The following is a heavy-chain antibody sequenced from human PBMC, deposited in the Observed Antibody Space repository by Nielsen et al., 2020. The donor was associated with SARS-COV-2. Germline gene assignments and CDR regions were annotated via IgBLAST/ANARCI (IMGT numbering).Heavy chain of an antibody. CDR1: GFTFISHG. Sequence: GGSLRLSFAASGFTFISHGMHWVRQAPGKGLEWVAVIWYDGSNKYYADSVKGRFTISRDNSKNTLYLQMNSLRAEDTAVYYCAREGGLSSGWYFDAFDIWGQGTMVTVSS. D-gene: IGHD6-19*01. J-gene: IGHJ3*02. CDR2: IWYDGSNK. CDR3: AREGGLSSGWYFDAFDI. V-gene: IGHV3-33*01.